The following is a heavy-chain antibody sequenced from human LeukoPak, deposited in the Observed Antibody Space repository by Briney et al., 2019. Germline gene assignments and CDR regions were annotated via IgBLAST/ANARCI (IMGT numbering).Heavy chain of an antibody. Sequence: PGGSLRLSCGASGFIFSDHYMSWFRQAPGKGLEYVSTISSNGGSTYYVTSVKGRFTISRDNSKNTLFLQMGSLRAEDMAVYYCARGTYYDSSGYYFFDYWGQGTLVTVSS. CDR3: ARGTYYDSSGYYFFDY. CDR2: ISSNGGST. CDR1: GFIFSDHY. V-gene: IGHV3-64*01. J-gene: IGHJ4*02. D-gene: IGHD3-22*01.